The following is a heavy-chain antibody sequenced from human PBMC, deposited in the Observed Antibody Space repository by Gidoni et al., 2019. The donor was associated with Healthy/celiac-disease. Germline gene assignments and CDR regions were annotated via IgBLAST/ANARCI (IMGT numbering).Heavy chain of an antibody. CDR2: INHSGST. J-gene: IGHJ6*03. CDR3: ARGQADFWSGYYSSYMDV. D-gene: IGHD3-3*01. V-gene: IGHV4-34*01. CDR1: GGSFSGYY. Sequence: QVQLQQWGAGLLKPSETLSLTCAVYGGSFSGYYWSWIRQPPGKGLEWIGEINHSGSTNYHPSLKSRVTISVDTSKNQFSLKLSSVTAADTAVYYCARGQADFWSGYYSSYMDVWGKGTTVTVSS.